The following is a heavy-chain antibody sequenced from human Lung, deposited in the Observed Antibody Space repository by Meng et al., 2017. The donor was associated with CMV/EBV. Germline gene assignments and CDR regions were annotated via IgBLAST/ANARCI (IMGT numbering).Heavy chain of an antibody. Sequence: GEXXRISCAASGFTFSGYSMNWVRQAPGKGLEWVSSISSSSSYIYYADSVKGRFTISRDNAKKSLYLQMNSLRAEDTAVYYCARDHYDFWSGYYLYYYYGRDVGXKGTXVTVSS. CDR2: ISSSSSYI. V-gene: IGHV3-21*01. CDR3: ARDHYDFWSGYYLYYYYGRDV. CDR1: GFTFSGYS. D-gene: IGHD3-3*01. J-gene: IGHJ6*04.